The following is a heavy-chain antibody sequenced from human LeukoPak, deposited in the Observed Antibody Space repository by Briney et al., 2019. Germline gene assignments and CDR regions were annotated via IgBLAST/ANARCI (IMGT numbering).Heavy chain of an antibody. V-gene: IGHV4-59*12. CDR3: ARDSWGGYVDY. D-gene: IGHD2-21*01. J-gene: IGHJ4*02. CDR1: GGSISSYY. CDR2: IYHSGST. Sequence: SETLSLTCTVSGGSISSYYWSWIRQPPGKGLEWIGYIYHSGSTNYNPSLKSRVTMSVDTSKNQFSLKLSSVTAADTAVYYCARDSWGGYVDYWGQGTLVTVSS.